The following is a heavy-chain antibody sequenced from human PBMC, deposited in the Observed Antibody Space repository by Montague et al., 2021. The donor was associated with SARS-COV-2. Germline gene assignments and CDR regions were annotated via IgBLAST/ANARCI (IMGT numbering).Heavy chain of an antibody. Sequence: SLRLSCAASGFTFSSYTMHWVRQAPGKGLEWVALIWYNGNNKYYADSVKGRFSISRDNSGNTLYLEMNSLRAEDTAVYYCARVVGAHKPHLDYWGQGTLVTVSS. D-gene: IGHD1-26*01. CDR2: IWYNGNNK. J-gene: IGHJ4*02. CDR3: ARVVGAHKPHLDY. V-gene: IGHV3-33*08. CDR1: GFTFSSYT.